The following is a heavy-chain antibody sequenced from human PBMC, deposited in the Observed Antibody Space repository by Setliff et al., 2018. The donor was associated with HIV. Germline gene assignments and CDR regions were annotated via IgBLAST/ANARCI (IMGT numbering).Heavy chain of an antibody. D-gene: IGHD2-2*01. J-gene: IGHJ4*02. Sequence: SETLSLTCSVSGGSISTYHWSWSRQPQGKGLEWIGYIYKSGSTNYSPSLKSRVTISPGTSKNQFSLKLTSVTAADTAVYYCASLSAPAMSSFDSWGQGILVTVSS. CDR1: GGSISTYH. V-gene: IGHV4-59*08. CDR2: IYKSGST. CDR3: ASLSAPAMSSFDS.